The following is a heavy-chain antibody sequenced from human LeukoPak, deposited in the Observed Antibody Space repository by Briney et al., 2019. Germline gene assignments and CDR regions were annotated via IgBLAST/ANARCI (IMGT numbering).Heavy chain of an antibody. CDR2: ISYDGSNK. D-gene: IGHD2-15*01. Sequence: PGRSLRLSCAASGFTFSSYAMHWVRQAPGKGLEWVAVISYDGSNKYYADSVKGRFTISRDNSKNTLYLQMNSLRAEDTAVYYCARGGVVVYELTYYWGQGTLVTVSS. CDR3: ARGGVVVYELTYY. J-gene: IGHJ4*02. CDR1: GFTFSSYA. V-gene: IGHV3-30-3*01.